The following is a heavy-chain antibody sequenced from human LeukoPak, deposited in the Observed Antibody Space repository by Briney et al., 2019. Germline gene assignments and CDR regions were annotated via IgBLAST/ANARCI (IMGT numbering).Heavy chain of an antibody. J-gene: IGHJ4*02. CDR3: ARHPDSSGYFWGVFDY. CDR2: IYYSGST. V-gene: IGHV4-59*01. Sequence: PSETLSLTCTVSGGSISSYYWSWIRQPPGKGLERIGYIYYSGSTNYNPSLKSRVTISVDTSKNQFSLKLSSVTAADTAVYYCARHPDSSGYFWGVFDYWGQGTLVTVSS. CDR1: GGSISSYY. D-gene: IGHD3-22*01.